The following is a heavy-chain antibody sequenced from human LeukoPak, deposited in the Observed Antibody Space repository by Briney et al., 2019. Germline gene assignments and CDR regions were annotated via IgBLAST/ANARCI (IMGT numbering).Heavy chain of an antibody. CDR3: ARRSNYYGDGY. V-gene: IGHV1-18*01. J-gene: IGHJ4*02. Sequence: ASVKVSCKASGYTFTSYGISWVRQAPGQGLEWMGWISAYNGNTNYAQKLQGRVTMATDTSTNTAYMELRSLRSDDTAVYYCARRSNYYGDGYWGQGTLVAVSS. D-gene: IGHD3-10*01. CDR1: GYTFTSYG. CDR2: ISAYNGNT.